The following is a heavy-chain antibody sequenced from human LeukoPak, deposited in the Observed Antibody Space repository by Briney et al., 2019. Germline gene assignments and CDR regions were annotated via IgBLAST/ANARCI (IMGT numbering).Heavy chain of an antibody. J-gene: IGHJ6*02. Sequence: PGGSLRLSCAASGFTFSSYSMNWVRQAPGKGLEWVSSISSSSSYIYYADSVKGRFTISRDTAKNSLYLQMNSLRAEDTAVYYCARDGYYDILTGSYYYYYGMDVWGQGTTVTVSS. CDR1: GFTFSSYS. D-gene: IGHD3-9*01. CDR3: ARDGYYDILTGSYYYYYGMDV. V-gene: IGHV3-21*01. CDR2: ISSSSSYI.